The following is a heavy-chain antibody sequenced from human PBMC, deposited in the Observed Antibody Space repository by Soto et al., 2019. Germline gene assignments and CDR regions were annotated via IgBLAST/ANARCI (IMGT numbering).Heavy chain of an antibody. D-gene: IGHD3-10*01. CDR2: IKQDGSEK. J-gene: IGHJ6*02. Sequence: PGGSLRLSCAASGFTFSSYWMSWVRQAPGKGLEWVANIKQDGSEKYYVDSVKGRFTISRDNAKNSLYLQMNSLRAEDTAVYYCARAPAYYYGSGSDENYYYYGMDVWGQGTTVTVSS. CDR3: ARAPAYYYGSGSDENYYYYGMDV. V-gene: IGHV3-7*03. CDR1: GFTFSSYW.